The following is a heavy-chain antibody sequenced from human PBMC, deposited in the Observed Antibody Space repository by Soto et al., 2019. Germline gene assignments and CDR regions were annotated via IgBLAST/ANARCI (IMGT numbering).Heavy chain of an antibody. J-gene: IGHJ5*02. CDR3: ARTYYYDSSIYPYNWFDP. CDR1: GYTFTSYA. Sequence: QVQLVQSGAEVKKPGASVKVSCKASGYTFTSYAMHWVRQAPGQRLEWMGWINAGNGNTKYSQKFQGRVTITRDTSASTAYRELSSLRSEDTAVYYCARTYYYDSSIYPYNWFDPWGQGTLVTVSS. CDR2: INAGNGNT. D-gene: IGHD3-22*01. V-gene: IGHV1-3*01.